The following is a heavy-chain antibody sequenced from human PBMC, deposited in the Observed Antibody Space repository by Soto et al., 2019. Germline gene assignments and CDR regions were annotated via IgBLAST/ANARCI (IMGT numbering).Heavy chain of an antibody. V-gene: IGHV1-69*12. Sequence: QVQLVQSGAEVKKPGSSVKVSCKASGGTFSSYAISWVRQAPGQGLEWMGGIIPIFGPANYAQKFQGRVTXXAXEXXSTAYMELSSLRSEDTAVYYCARDDGGNSYRAFDIWGQGTMVTVSS. J-gene: IGHJ3*02. D-gene: IGHD2-21*02. CDR1: GGTFSSYA. CDR3: ARDDGGNSYRAFDI. CDR2: IIPIFGPA.